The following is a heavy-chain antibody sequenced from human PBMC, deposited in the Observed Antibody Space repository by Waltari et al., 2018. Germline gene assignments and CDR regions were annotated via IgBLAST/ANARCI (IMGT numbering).Heavy chain of an antibody. CDR1: GYTFTSYD. D-gene: IGHD1-26*01. J-gene: IGHJ3*02. CDR3: ARAQLGATTSVDAFDI. CDR2: MNPNSGNT. Sequence: QVQLVQSGAEVKKPGASVKVSCKASGYTFTSYDINWVRQATGQGLEWMGWMNPNSGNTGYAQKFQGRVTMTRNTSISTAYMELSSLRSEDTAVYYCARAQLGATTSVDAFDIWGQGTMVTVSS. V-gene: IGHV1-8*01.